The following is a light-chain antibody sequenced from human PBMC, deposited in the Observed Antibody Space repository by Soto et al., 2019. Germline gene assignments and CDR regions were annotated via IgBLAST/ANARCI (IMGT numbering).Light chain of an antibody. J-gene: IGKJ2*01. Sequence: EIVLTQSPGTLSLSPGETAALSCRVSQSVSASFLAWYQQKPGQAPRLLISGASSRATGIPDRFSGSGSGTDFTLTISRLEPEDFAVYYCQHFSSSPYTFGQGTKLEIK. V-gene: IGKV3-20*01. CDR1: QSVSASF. CDR2: GAS. CDR3: QHFSSSPYT.